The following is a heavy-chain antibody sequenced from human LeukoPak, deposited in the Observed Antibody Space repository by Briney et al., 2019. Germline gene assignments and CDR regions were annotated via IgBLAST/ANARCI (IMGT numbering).Heavy chain of an antibody. D-gene: IGHD5-18*01. CDR1: GFTFSSYS. Sequence: GGSLRFSCAASGFTFSSYSMNWVRQAPGKGLEWVSYISSSSSTIYYADSVKGRFTISRDNAKNSLYLQMNSLRAEDTAVYYCARTRGYSYGFDAFDIWGQGTMVTVSS. CDR2: ISSSSSTI. J-gene: IGHJ3*02. V-gene: IGHV3-48*01. CDR3: ARTRGYSYGFDAFDI.